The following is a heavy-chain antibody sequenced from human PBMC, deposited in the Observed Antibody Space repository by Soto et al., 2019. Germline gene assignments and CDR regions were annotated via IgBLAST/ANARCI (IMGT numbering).Heavy chain of an antibody. CDR1: GFTFSTYA. D-gene: IGHD6-13*01. Sequence: QVQLVESGGGVVQPGTSLIISCVGSGFTFSTYAMHWVRQAPGKGLQWVSVITSDGSKKYSADSVKGRFIISRDNYKNTLYLQMNTLRTEDTAVYYCARTVASAGPDAFDIWCQGTVLTVSS. CDR2: ITSDGSKK. V-gene: IGHV3-30-3*01. J-gene: IGHJ3*02. CDR3: ARTVASAGPDAFDI.